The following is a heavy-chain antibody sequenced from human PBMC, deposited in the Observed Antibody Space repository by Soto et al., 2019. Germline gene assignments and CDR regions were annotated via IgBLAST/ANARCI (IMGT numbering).Heavy chain of an antibody. CDR1: GFTFSNYE. D-gene: IGHD6-13*01. CDR2: IKSSGSII. V-gene: IGHV3-48*03. CDR3: ARGGHSSSWYVGWFDP. J-gene: IGHJ5*02. Sequence: GGSLRLSCAASGFTFSNYEMNWVRQAPGKGLEWVSNIKSSGSIIYYADSVKGRFTISRDNAKNSLYLQMNSLRGEDTAVYYCARGGHSSSWYVGWFDPWGQGTLVTVSS.